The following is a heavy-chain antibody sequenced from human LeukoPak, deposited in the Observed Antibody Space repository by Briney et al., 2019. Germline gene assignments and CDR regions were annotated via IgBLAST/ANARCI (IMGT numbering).Heavy chain of an antibody. Sequence: GGSLRLSCAASGFTFSSYWMSWVRQAPGKGLKWVANIKQDGSEKYYVDSVKGRFTISRDNAKNSLYLQMNSLRAEDTAVYYCARTYYDFWSGYSNFDYWGQGTLVTVSS. CDR2: IKQDGSEK. D-gene: IGHD3-3*01. J-gene: IGHJ4*02. CDR3: ARTYYDFWSGYSNFDY. V-gene: IGHV3-7*01. CDR1: GFTFSSYW.